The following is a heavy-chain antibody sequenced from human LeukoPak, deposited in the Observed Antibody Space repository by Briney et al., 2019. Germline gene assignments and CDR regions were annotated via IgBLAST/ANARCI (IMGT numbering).Heavy chain of an antibody. Sequence: GGSLRLSCAASGFTFSSYAMSWVRQAPGKGLEWVSAISGSGGSTYYADSVKGRFTISRDNSKNTLYLQMNSLRAEDTAVYYCAEDIISPSRLLWFGELYFDYWGQGTLVTVSS. CDR1: GFTFSSYA. CDR3: AEDIISPSRLLWFGELYFDY. CDR2: ISGSGGST. J-gene: IGHJ4*02. V-gene: IGHV3-23*01. D-gene: IGHD3-10*01.